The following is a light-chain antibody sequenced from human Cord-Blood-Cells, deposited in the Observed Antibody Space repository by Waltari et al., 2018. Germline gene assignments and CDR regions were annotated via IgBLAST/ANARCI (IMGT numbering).Light chain of an antibody. J-gene: IGLJ1*01. CDR2: DVS. CDR1: SSHVGGYND. Sequence: QSALTQPRSVSGSPGQSVTISCTGTSSHVGGYNDFPWYQQHPGKAPKLMRYDVSKRPSGVPDRFSGSKSGNTASLTISGLQAEDEADYYCCSYAGSYTYVFGTGTKVTVL. V-gene: IGLV2-11*01. CDR3: CSYAGSYTYV.